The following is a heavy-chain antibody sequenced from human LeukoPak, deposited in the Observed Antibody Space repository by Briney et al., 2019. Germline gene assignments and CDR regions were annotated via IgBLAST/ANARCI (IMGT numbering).Heavy chain of an antibody. Sequence: GGSLRLSCAASGFTFTSYSMNWVRQAPGKGLEWVSTISGGGGSTYYADSVKGRFTISRDNSKNTLYLQMNSLRAEDTAVYYRAKDWYYYDTGIYLVGDSWSQGTLVTVSS. CDR1: GFTFTSYS. V-gene: IGHV3-23*01. D-gene: IGHD3-22*01. CDR3: AKDWYYYDTGIYLVGDS. J-gene: IGHJ4*02. CDR2: ISGGGGST.